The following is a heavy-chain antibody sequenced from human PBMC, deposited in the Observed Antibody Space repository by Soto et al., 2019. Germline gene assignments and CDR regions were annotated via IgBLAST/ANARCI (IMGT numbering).Heavy chain of an antibody. Sequence: PGVSLRLSCAASGFTFSSYWIHWVRQAPGKGLVWVSRINSDGSSTTYADSVKSRFTISRDNAKSTLYLQMTSLRAEDTAVYYCARVSREVVPAAIDYWGQGTLVTVSS. CDR2: INSDGSST. CDR1: GFTFSSYW. J-gene: IGHJ4*02. D-gene: IGHD2-2*01. V-gene: IGHV3-74*01. CDR3: ARVSREVVPAAIDY.